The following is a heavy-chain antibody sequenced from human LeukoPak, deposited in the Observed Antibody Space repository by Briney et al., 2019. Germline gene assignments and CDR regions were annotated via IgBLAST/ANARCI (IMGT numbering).Heavy chain of an antibody. CDR2: IYYSGST. D-gene: IGHD4-17*01. V-gene: IGHV4-39*07. CDR1: GGSISSSSYY. Sequence: SETLSLTCTVSGGSISSSSYYWGWIRQPPGKGLEWIGCIYYSGSTYYNPSLKSRVTISVDTSNNQFSLKLSSVTAADTAVYYCASGAGNDYGDYRFDYWGQGTLVTVSS. J-gene: IGHJ4*02. CDR3: ASGAGNDYGDYRFDY.